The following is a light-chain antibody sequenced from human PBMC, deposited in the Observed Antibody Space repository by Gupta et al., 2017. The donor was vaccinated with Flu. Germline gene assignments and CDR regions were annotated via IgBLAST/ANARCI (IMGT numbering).Light chain of an antibody. CDR2: KAS. V-gene: IGKV1-5*03. J-gene: IGKJ1*01. CDR1: QSISSW. CDR3: QQENNSSRT. Sequence: DIQMTQSPSTLSASIGDRVTITCRASQSISSWLAWYQQKPGKAPKLLIYKASTLESGVPSRFSGSGSGTEFTLTISSLQPDDFATYYCQQENNSSRTFGQGTKVEIK.